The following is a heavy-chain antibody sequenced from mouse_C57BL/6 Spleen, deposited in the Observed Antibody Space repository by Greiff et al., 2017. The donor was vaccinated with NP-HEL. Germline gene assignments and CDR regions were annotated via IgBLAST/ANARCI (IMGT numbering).Heavy chain of an antibody. CDR1: GYTFTSYD. CDR2: IYPRDGST. D-gene: IGHD1-1*01. CDR3: ASVYYYGSRYFDV. J-gene: IGHJ1*03. V-gene: IGHV1-85*01. Sequence: VKLMESGPELVKPGASVKLSCKASGYTFTSYDINWVKQRPGQGLEWIGWIYPRDGSTKYNEKFKGKATLTVDTSSSTAYMELHSLTSEDSAVYFCASVYYYGSRYFDVWGTGTTVTVSS.